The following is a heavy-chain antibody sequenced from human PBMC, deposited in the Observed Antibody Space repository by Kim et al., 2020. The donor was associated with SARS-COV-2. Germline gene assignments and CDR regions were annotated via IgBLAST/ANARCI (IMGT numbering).Heavy chain of an antibody. V-gene: IGHV3-13*01. D-gene: IGHD4-17*01. CDR1: GFTFSSYD. J-gene: IGHJ6*01. Sequence: GGSLRLSCTASGFTFSSYDMHWVRQATGKGLEWVSAIGTAGDTYVPGSGKGRFTISRENAKTTLYLQMNTLRAGDTAVYFCARAGYGGNFDYYYGMDVWG. CDR3: ARAGYGGNFDYYYGMDV. CDR2: IGTAGDT.